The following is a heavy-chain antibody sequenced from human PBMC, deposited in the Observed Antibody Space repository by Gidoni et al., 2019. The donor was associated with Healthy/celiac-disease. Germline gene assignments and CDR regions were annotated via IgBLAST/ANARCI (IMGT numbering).Heavy chain of an antibody. CDR3: TRGHYYDSSGEFYYGMDV. J-gene: IGHJ6*02. Sequence: EVQLVESGGGLVQPGRSLRLSCTASGFPFGDYAMSWFRQAPGKGLEWVGFIRSKAYGGTTEYAASVKGRFTISRDDSKSIAYLQMNSLKTEDTAVYYCTRGHYYDSSGEFYYGMDVWGQGTTVTVSS. CDR2: IRSKAYGGTT. CDR1: GFPFGDYA. V-gene: IGHV3-49*03. D-gene: IGHD3-22*01.